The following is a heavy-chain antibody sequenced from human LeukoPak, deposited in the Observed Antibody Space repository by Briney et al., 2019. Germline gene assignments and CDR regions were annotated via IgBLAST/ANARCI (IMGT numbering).Heavy chain of an antibody. CDR1: GYTFTGYY. D-gene: IGHD3-3*01. J-gene: IGHJ5*02. CDR2: INPNSGGT. Sequence: ASVKVSCKASGYTFTGYYMHWVRQAPGQGLEWMGWINPNSGGTNYAQKFQGRVTMTWDTSISTAYMELSRLRSDDTAVYYCARPALRTIYYWFDPWGQGTLVTVSS. CDR3: ARPALRTIYYWFDP. V-gene: IGHV1-2*02.